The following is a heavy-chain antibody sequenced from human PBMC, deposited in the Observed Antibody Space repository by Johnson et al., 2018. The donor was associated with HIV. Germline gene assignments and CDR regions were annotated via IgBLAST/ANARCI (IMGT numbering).Heavy chain of an antibody. V-gene: IGHV3-30*02. Sequence: QEQLVESGGGLVKPGGSLRLSCEASGFTFSSYAMHWVRQAPGKGLEWVAVIRNDGSKKYYADSVKGRFTISRDNAKNTLYLQMNSLRAEDTAVYYCAKDGGRWSYSFDVWGQGTMVSVSS. CDR2: IRNDGSKK. D-gene: IGHD3-16*01. J-gene: IGHJ3*01. CDR3: AKDGGRWSYSFDV. CDR1: GFTFSSYA.